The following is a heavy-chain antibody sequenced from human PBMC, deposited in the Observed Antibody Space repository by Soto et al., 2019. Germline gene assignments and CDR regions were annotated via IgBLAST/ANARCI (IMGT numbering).Heavy chain of an antibody. J-gene: IGHJ6*02. Sequence: GESLKISCKGSGYSFTSYWIGWVRQMPGKGLEWMGIIYPGDSDTRYSPSFQGQVTISADKSISTAYLQWSSLKASDTAIYYFARTAAAGKYYSGVDVWGQGTTVTVSS. CDR2: IYPGDSDT. V-gene: IGHV5-51*01. CDR3: ARTAAAGKYYSGVDV. D-gene: IGHD6-13*01. CDR1: GYSFTSYW.